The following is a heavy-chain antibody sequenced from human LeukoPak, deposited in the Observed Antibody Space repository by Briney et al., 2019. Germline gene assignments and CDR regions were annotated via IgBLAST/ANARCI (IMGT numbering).Heavy chain of an antibody. D-gene: IGHD2/OR15-2a*01. V-gene: IGHV4-39*01. CDR1: GGSISTSAFY. Sequence: SETLSLTCTVPGGSISTSAFYWGWIRQPPGKGLEWIGSIYDSGNEFYNPSLKSRVTISADTSKNQFSLKLNSVTAADTAMYYCARQISDYYYYYMDVWAKGSRSPSP. CDR2: IYDSGNE. CDR3: ARQISDYYYYYMDV. J-gene: IGHJ6*03.